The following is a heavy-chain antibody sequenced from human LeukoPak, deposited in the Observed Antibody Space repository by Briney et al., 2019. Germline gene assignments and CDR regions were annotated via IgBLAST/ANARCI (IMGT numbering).Heavy chain of an antibody. CDR1: GFTFSSYS. CDR2: ISSSNTYI. CDR3: ARDWMSTGWDFDY. V-gene: IGHV3-21*06. Sequence: PGGSLRLSCAASGFTFSSYSMNWVRQAPWKGLEWVLSISSSNTYIYYADSVKGRFTISRDNAKNSLYLQMNSLRVEDTAVYYWARDWMSTGWDFDYWGQGTLVTVS. J-gene: IGHJ4*02. D-gene: IGHD6-19*01.